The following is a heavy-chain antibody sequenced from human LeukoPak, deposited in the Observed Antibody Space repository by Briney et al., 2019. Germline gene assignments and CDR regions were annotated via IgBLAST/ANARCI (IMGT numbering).Heavy chain of an antibody. Sequence: ASVKVSCKASVYTFTGYYMHWVRQAPGQGLEWMGWINPNSGGTNYAQKFQGRVTMTRDTSISTAYMELSRLRSDDTAVYYCARALRSITSSSRTPYYWGQGTLVTVSS. CDR3: ARALRSITSSSRTPYY. D-gene: IGHD6-13*01. V-gene: IGHV1-2*02. CDR1: VYTFTGYY. J-gene: IGHJ4*02. CDR2: INPNSGGT.